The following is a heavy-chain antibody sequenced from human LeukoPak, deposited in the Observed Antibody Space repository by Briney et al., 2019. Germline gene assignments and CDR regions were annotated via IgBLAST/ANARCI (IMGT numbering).Heavy chain of an antibody. D-gene: IGHD2-8*02. CDR1: GYTFTSYA. V-gene: IGHV7-4-1*02. Sequence: ASVKVSCKASGYTFTSYAMNWVRQAPGQGLEWMGWINTNTGNPTYAQGFTGRFVFSLDTSVSTAYLQISSLKAEDAAVYYCASKIAWWALDIWGQGTMVTVSS. CDR3: ASKIAWWALDI. CDR2: INTNTGNP. J-gene: IGHJ3*02.